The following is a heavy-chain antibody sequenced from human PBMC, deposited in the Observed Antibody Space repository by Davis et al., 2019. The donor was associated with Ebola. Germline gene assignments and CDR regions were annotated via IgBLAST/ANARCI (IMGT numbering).Heavy chain of an antibody. CDR2: SNPNSGGT. CDR3: ARALNLNWFDP. V-gene: IGHV1-2*04. D-gene: IGHD1-14*01. CDR1: GYTFTGYY. J-gene: IGHJ5*02. Sequence: AASVKVSCKASGYTFTGYYMHWVRQAPGQGLEWMGWSNPNSGGTNYAQKFQGWVTMTRDTSISTAYMELSRLRSDDTAVYYCARALNLNWFDPWGQGTLVTVSS.